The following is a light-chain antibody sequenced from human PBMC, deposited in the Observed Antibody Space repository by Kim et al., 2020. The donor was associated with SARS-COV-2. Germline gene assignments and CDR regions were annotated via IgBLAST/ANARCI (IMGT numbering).Light chain of an antibody. CDR3: SSYTSSSTRV. Sequence: GQSITIPCTGTSSDVGGYNYVSWYQQHPGKAPKLMIYDVSNRPSGVSNRFSGSKSGNTASLTISGLQAEDEADYYCSSYTSSSTRVFGGGTKLTVL. CDR1: SSDVGGYNY. CDR2: DVS. V-gene: IGLV2-14*03. J-gene: IGLJ3*02.